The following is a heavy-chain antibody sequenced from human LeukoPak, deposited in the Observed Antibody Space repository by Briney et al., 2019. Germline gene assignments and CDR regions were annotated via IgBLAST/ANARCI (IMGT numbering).Heavy chain of an antibody. CDR1: GFTVSSNY. CDR3: AGDRSSYGERAFDI. V-gene: IGHV3-53*04. CDR2: IYSGGST. J-gene: IGHJ3*02. D-gene: IGHD4-17*01. Sequence: GGSLRLSCPASGFTVSSNYMSWVRQAPGKGLEWVSVIYSGGSTYYADSVKGRFTISRHNSKNTLYLQMNSLRAEDTAVYYCAGDRSSYGERAFDIWGQGTMVTVSS.